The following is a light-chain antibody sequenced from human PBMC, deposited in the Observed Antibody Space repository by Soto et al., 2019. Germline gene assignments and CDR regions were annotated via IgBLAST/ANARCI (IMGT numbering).Light chain of an antibody. CDR2: GIS. J-gene: IGKJ4*01. V-gene: IGKV3-15*01. CDR3: QQHNTWPLT. CDR1: QSVRSN. Sequence: EIVMTQSPATLSVSPGERATLSCRASQSVRSNLAWYQQKPGQAPRLLMYGISTRATGIPARFSGSGSGTEFTLTISSLQAEDFAIDYCQQHNTWPLTFGGGTKVEIK.